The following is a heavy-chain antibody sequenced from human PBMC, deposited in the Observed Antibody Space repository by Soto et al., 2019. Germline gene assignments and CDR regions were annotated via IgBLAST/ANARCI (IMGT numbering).Heavy chain of an antibody. D-gene: IGHD6-13*01. Sequence: QVQLVESGGGVVQPGRSLRLSCAASGFTFSSYGMHWVRQAPGKGLEWVAVISYDGSNKYYADSVKGRFTISRDNSKNPLYLQMNRRGAEDQAVYYCAKPTGREDSSSWYRGYYYYYYGMDVWGQGTTVTVSS. CDR2: ISYDGSNK. J-gene: IGHJ6*02. CDR1: GFTFSSYG. CDR3: AKPTGREDSSSWYRGYYYYYYGMDV. V-gene: IGHV3-30*18.